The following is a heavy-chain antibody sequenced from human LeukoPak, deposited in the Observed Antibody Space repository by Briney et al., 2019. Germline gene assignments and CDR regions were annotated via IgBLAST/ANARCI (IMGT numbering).Heavy chain of an antibody. J-gene: IGHJ4*02. V-gene: IGHV3-11*04. D-gene: IGHD3-10*01. CDR2: ISSSGSKI. Sequence: AGGSLRLSCEASGFIFRNYYMNWIRQTPGKGLEWVSYISSSGSKIYYADSVKGRFTISRDNAKNSLYLQMNSLRVEDTAVYYCAKVAKYYYGSETYYFFEHWGQGTPVTASS. CDR3: AKVAKYYYGSETYYFFEH. CDR1: GFIFRNYY.